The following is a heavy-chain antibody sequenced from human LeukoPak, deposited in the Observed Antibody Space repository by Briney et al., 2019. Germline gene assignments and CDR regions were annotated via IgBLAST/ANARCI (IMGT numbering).Heavy chain of an antibody. J-gene: IGHJ3*02. CDR2: INSDGTTT. CDR3: ARVSPYRVARLGALDI. Sequence: PGGSLRLSCAASGFSVSGYWMHWVRQAPGKGLVWVSRINSDGTTTDYADSVKGRVTVSRDNGRNTVYLQMSSLRADDTAIYYFARVSPYRVARLGALDIWGQGTKVTVSS. D-gene: IGHD3-16*02. CDR1: GFSVSGYW. V-gene: IGHV3-74*01.